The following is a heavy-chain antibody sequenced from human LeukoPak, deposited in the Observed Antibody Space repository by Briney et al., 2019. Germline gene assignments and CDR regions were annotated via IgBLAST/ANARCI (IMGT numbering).Heavy chain of an antibody. D-gene: IGHD3-22*01. CDR2: IKQDGSEE. CDR3: VRDRFGYSDY. Sequence: GGSLRLSCAASGFTFSNYWMSWVRQAPGQGLEWVANIKQDGSEEYYVDSVKGRFTISRDNAKNSLYLQMNSLRADDTAVYYCVRDRFGYSDYWGQGTLVTVSS. CDR1: GFTFSNYW. J-gene: IGHJ4*02. V-gene: IGHV3-7*01.